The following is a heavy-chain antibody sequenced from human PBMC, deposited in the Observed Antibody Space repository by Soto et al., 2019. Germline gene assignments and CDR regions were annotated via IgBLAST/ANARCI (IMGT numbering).Heavy chain of an antibody. Sequence: PSETLSLTCTVSGGSISSYYWSWIRQPPGKGLEWIGYIYYSGSTNYNPSLKSRVTISVDTSKNQFSLKLSSVTAADTAVYYCARSYGGALDYWGRGTLVTVSS. J-gene: IGHJ4*02. V-gene: IGHV4-59*08. CDR1: GGSISSYY. D-gene: IGHD4-17*01. CDR2: IYYSGST. CDR3: ARSYGGALDY.